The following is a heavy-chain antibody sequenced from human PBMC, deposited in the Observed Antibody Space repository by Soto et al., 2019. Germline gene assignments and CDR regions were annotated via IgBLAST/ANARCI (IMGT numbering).Heavy chain of an antibody. D-gene: IGHD3-22*01. V-gene: IGHV3-7*01. CDR2: IKQDGSEK. CDR1: GFTFSSYW. J-gene: IGHJ3*02. CDR3: ARDSRSLTYYYDSSGYYYAFDI. Sequence: GGSLRLSCAASGFTFSSYWMSWVRQAPGKGLEWVANIKQDGSEKYYVDSVKGRFTISRDNAKNSLYLQMNSLRAEDTAVYYCARDSRSLTYYYDSSGYYYAFDIWGQGTMVTVSS.